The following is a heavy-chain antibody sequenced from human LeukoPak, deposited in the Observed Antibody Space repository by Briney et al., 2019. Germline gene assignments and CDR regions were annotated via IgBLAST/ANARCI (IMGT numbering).Heavy chain of an antibody. Sequence: GGSLRLSCAASGFTFSSYAMSWVRQAPGKGLEWVSVIYSGGSTYYADSVKGRFTISRHNSKNTLYLRMNSLRAEDTAVYYCARDAAAGSYDYWGQGTLVAVSS. D-gene: IGHD6-13*01. CDR1: GFTFSSYA. CDR2: IYSGGST. CDR3: ARDAAAGSYDY. J-gene: IGHJ4*02. V-gene: IGHV3-53*04.